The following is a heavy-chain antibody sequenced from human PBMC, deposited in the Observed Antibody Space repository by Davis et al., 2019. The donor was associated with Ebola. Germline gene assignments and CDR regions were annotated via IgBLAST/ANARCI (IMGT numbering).Heavy chain of an antibody. D-gene: IGHD6-13*01. CDR3: ATPQLGAYTSSWETLDY. J-gene: IGHJ4*02. V-gene: IGHV1-46*01. CDR1: GYTFTAYY. CDR2: INPSGGST. Sequence: ASVKVSCKASGYTFTAYYMHWVRQAPGQGLEWMGIINPSGGSTSYAQKFQGRVTMTEDTSTDTAYMELSSLRSEDTAVYYCATPQLGAYTSSWETLDYWGQGTLVTVSS.